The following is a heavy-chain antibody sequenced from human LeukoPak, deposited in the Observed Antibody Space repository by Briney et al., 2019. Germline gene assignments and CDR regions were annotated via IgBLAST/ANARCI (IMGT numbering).Heavy chain of an antibody. CDR3: AKTVYYDSSGYSN. V-gene: IGHV3-30*18. CDR1: GFTFSSYG. D-gene: IGHD3-22*01. Sequence: GGSLRLSCAASGFTFSSYGMHWVRQAPGKGLEWVAVISYDGSNKYYADSVKGRFTISRDNSKNTLYLQMNSLRAEDTAVYYCAKTVYYDSSGYSNGGQGTLVTVSS. CDR2: ISYDGSNK. J-gene: IGHJ4*02.